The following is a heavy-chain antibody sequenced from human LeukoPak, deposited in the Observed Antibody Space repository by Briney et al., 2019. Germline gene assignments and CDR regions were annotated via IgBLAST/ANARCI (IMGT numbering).Heavy chain of an antibody. V-gene: IGHV4-59*01. CDR3: ARASGPYCSGGSCYSKLNDY. CDR1: GGSISGYY. D-gene: IGHD2-15*01. Sequence: PSETLSLTCTVSGGSISGYYWYWIRQPPGKGLEWIGYIYFSGSTNYNPSLKSRVAISVETSKSQFSLRLSSVTAADTAVYYCARASGPYCSGGSCYSKLNDYWGQGTLVTVSS. J-gene: IGHJ4*02. CDR2: IYFSGST.